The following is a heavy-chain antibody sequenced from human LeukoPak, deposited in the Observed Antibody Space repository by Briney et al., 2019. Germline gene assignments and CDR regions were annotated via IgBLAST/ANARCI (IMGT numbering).Heavy chain of an antibody. D-gene: IGHD3-10*01. CDR1: GYAFTGYY. V-gene: IGHV1-2*02. CDR3: ARVPPPVLLWFGEFDP. J-gene: IGHJ5*02. CDR2: INPNSGGT. Sequence: ASVKVSCKASGYAFTGYYMHWVRQAPGQGLEWMGWINPNSGGTNYAQKFQGRVTMTRDTSISTAYMELSRLRSDDTAVYYCARVPPPVLLWFGEFDPWGQGTLVTVSS.